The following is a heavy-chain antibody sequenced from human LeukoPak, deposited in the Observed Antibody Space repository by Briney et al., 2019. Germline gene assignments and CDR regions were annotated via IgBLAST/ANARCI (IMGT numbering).Heavy chain of an antibody. CDR1: GGSISSGGYY. J-gene: IGHJ4*02. Sequence: PSQTLSLTCTVSGGSISSGGYYWSWIRQPPGKGLEWIGYIYHSGSTYYNPSLKSRVTISVDRSKNQFSLKLSSVTAADTAVYYCASGEGSYFFDWGQGTLVTVSS. D-gene: IGHD3-10*01. CDR2: IYHSGST. CDR3: ASGEGSYFFD. V-gene: IGHV4-30-2*01.